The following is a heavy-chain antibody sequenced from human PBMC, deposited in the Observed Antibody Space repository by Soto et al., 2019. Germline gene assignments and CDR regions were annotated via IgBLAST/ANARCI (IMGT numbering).Heavy chain of an antibody. Sequence: GGSLRLSCAASGFTFSSYAMHWVRQAPGKGLEWVAVISYDGSNKYYADSVKGRFTISRDNSKNTLYLQMNSLRAEDTAVYYCARVRGRWLQLGAFDIWGQGTMVTVSS. J-gene: IGHJ3*02. CDR1: GFTFSSYA. D-gene: IGHD5-12*01. CDR2: ISYDGSNK. CDR3: ARVRGRWLQLGAFDI. V-gene: IGHV3-30-3*01.